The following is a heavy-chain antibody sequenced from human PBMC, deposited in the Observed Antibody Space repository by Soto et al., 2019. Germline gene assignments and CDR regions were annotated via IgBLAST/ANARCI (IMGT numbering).Heavy chain of an antibody. Sequence: GGSLRLSCAASGFTFSSYSMNWVRQAPGKGLEWVSSISSSSSYIYYADSVKGRFTISRDNAKNSLYLQMNSLRAEDTAVYYCARDESQVVPAASYFDYWGQGTLVTVSS. CDR1: GFTFSSYS. V-gene: IGHV3-21*01. CDR3: ARDESQVVPAASYFDY. CDR2: ISSSSSYI. D-gene: IGHD2-2*01. J-gene: IGHJ4*02.